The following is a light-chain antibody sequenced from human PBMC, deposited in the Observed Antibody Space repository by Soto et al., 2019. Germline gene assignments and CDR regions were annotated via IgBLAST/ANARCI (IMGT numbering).Light chain of an antibody. CDR2: DVS. CDR3: SSYTSSSTDV. V-gene: IGLV2-14*01. Sequence: QSALTQPASVSGSPGQSITISCTGTSSDVSFSNYVFWYQQHPGKAPKLIISDVSNRPSGVSNRFSGSKSGNTASLTISGLQAEDEADYYCSSYTSSSTDVFGTGTKVTVL. CDR1: SSDVSFSNY. J-gene: IGLJ1*01.